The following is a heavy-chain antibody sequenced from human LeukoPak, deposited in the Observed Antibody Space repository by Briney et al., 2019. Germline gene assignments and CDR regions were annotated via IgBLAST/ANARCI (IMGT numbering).Heavy chain of an antibody. D-gene: IGHD1-1*01. CDR2: IYHSGST. V-gene: IGHV4-38-2*01. Sequence: PSETLSLTCAGSGYSISSGYYWGWIRQPPGKGLEWIGSIYHSGSTYYNPSLKSRVTISVDTSKNQFSLKLSSVTAADTAVYYCARNYWNDALYNWFDPWGQGTLVTVSS. J-gene: IGHJ5*02. CDR3: ARNYWNDALYNWFDP. CDR1: GYSISSGYY.